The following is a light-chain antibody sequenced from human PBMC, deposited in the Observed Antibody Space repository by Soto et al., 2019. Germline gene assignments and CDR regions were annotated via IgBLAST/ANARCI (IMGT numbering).Light chain of an antibody. Sequence: DIQKTQSPSSVSASVGDRVTITCRASQGISRWLVWYQQKPGIAPKVLIFGASTLQSGVPSRFSGSGSGTDFTLTISSLQPEDFATYYCQQANSFPITFGQGTRLEIK. CDR1: QGISRW. CDR3: QQANSFPIT. CDR2: GAS. V-gene: IGKV1-12*01. J-gene: IGKJ5*01.